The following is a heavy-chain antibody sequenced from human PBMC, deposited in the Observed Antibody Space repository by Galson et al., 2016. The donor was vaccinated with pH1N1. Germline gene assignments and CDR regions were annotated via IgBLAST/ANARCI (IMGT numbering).Heavy chain of an antibody. CDR3: VSENSYETANENNYGSAFDI. D-gene: IGHD2-21*02. CDR1: GFTFSDNI. V-gene: IGHV3-30*04. Sequence: SLRLSCAASGFTFSDNIMHWVRQAPGKALEWVAFAPFEGRDEIYADSVKGRFTISRDDSTNTLYLQMSSLRAEDTAVYYCVSENSYETANENNYGSAFDIWGQGTMVIVSS. CDR2: APFEGRDE. J-gene: IGHJ3*02.